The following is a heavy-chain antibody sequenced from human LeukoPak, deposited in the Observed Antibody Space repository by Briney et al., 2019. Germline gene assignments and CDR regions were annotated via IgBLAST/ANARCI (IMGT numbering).Heavy chain of an antibody. V-gene: IGHV5-51*01. Sequence: GESLKISCKGSGYSFTSYWIGWVRQMPGKGLEWMGIIYPGDSDTRYSPSFQGQVTISADKSISTAYPQWSSLKASDTAMYYCARRRDLYSGSYYTFDYWGQGTLVTVSS. CDR3: ARRRDLYSGSYYTFDY. CDR2: IYPGDSDT. CDR1: GYSFTSYW. D-gene: IGHD1-26*01. J-gene: IGHJ4*02.